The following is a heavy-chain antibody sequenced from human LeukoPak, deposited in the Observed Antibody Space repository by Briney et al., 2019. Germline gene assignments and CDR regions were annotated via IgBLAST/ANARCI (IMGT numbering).Heavy chain of an antibody. CDR3: ARHLNNCGDDCYIFDY. V-gene: IGHV3-33*01. CDR1: GFTFSSYG. J-gene: IGHJ4*02. Sequence: PGGSLRLSCAASGFTFSSYGMHWVRQAPGKGLEWVAVIWYDGSNKYYAVSVKGRFTVSRDNSKNTLSLQMDSLRAEDTAVYYCARHLNNCGDDCYIFDYWGQGTLVTVSS. D-gene: IGHD2-21*01. CDR2: IWYDGSNK.